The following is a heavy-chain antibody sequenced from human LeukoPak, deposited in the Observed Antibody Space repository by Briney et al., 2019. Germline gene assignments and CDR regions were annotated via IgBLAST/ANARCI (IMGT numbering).Heavy chain of an antibody. CDR3: ARVDTAMSAFDP. J-gene: IGHJ5*02. CDR1: GGSFSGYY. D-gene: IGHD5-18*01. V-gene: IGHV4-34*01. CDR2: INHSGTT. Sequence: SETLSLTCAVYGGSFSGYYWSWIRQPPGKGLEWIGQINHSGTTNYNPSPKSRVTISVDTSKNQLSLKLSSVTAADTAVYYCARVDTAMSAFDPWGQGTLVTVSS.